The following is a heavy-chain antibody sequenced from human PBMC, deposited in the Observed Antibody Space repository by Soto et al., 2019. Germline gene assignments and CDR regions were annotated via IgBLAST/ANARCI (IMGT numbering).Heavy chain of an antibody. J-gene: IGHJ6*02. V-gene: IGHV3-66*01. Sequence: EVQLVESGGTLVQPGGSLRLSCAASGFDASVNYMTWVRQAPGKGLEWVSAINSGGSTFYADPVKGRFTISRDNSKNTLYLQMNSLRVEDTAMYYCVRENYYYGMDVWGQGTAVTVSS. CDR1: GFDASVNY. CDR2: INSGGST. CDR3: VRENYYYGMDV.